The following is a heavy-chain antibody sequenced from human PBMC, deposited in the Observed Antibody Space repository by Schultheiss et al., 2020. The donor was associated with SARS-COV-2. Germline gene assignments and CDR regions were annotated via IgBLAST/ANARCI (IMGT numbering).Heavy chain of an antibody. CDR2: IRSKANSYAT. J-gene: IGHJ6*02. Sequence: GGSLRLSCAASGFTFSSYAISWVRQAPGKGLEWVGRIRSKANSYATEYAASVKGRFTISRDDSKNTLYLQMNSLRAEDTAVYYCAKDPPPPHTWLLPHTLLDGMDVWGQGTTVTVSS. V-gene: IGHV3-73*01. CDR3: AKDPPPPHTWLLPHTLLDGMDV. D-gene: IGHD3-22*01. CDR1: GFTFSSYA.